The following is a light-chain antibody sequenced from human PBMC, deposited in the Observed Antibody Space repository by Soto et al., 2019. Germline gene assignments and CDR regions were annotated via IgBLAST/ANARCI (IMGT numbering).Light chain of an antibody. CDR3: CSYVGSDAYVI. Sequence: QSALTQPASVSGSPGQSNTISCTGTSSDIGGYILVSWYQQEPGKAPKLMIYEGSKRHSGVSNRFSGSKSGNTASLTISVLQAEDEAQYYCCSYVGSDAYVIFGGGTKLTVL. V-gene: IGLV2-23*01. CDR1: SSDIGGYIL. CDR2: EGS. J-gene: IGLJ2*01.